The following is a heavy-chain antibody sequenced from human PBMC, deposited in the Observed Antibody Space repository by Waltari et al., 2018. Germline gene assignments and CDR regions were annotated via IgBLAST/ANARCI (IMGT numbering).Heavy chain of an antibody. J-gene: IGHJ4*02. Sequence: QVQLQQWGAGLLKPSETLSLTCAVYGGSFSGYYWSWIRQPPGKGLEWIGEINHSGSTNYNPSLKSRVTISVDTAKNQFSLKLSSVTAADTAVYYCARQPRYYYDSSGYKRLFDYWGQGTLVTVSS. CDR1: GGSFSGYY. CDR3: ARQPRYYYDSSGYKRLFDY. V-gene: IGHV4-34*01. D-gene: IGHD3-22*01. CDR2: INHSGST.